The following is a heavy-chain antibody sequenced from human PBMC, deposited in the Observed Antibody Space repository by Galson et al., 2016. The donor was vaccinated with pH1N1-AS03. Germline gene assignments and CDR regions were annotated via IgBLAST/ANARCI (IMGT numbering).Heavy chain of an antibody. CDR2: YGGSDEKT. CDR3: TTVAGTYYNGAY. V-gene: IGHV3-23*01. CDR1: GFTFSDYY. Sequence: SLRLSCAASGFTFSDYYMSWVRQAPGKGLEWVSTYGGSDEKTYYADSVKGRFTISKDSSKNTLYLQMNTLRAEDTALYYCTTVAGTYYNGAYWGQGSLVTVSS. J-gene: IGHJ4*02. D-gene: IGHD3-10*01.